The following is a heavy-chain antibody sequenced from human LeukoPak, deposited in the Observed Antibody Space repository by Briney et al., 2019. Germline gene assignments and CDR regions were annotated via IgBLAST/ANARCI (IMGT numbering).Heavy chain of an antibody. CDR1: GYTFTSYH. D-gene: IGHD3-22*01. Sequence: ASVKVSCKASGYTFTSYHMHWVRQAPGQGLEWMGIINPSGGSTSYAQKFQGRVTMTRDTSTSTVYMELSSLRSEDTAVYYCARDRDDSSGYHAPYFDYWGQGTLVTVSS. CDR2: INPSGGST. CDR3: ARDRDDSSGYHAPYFDY. J-gene: IGHJ4*02. V-gene: IGHV1-46*01.